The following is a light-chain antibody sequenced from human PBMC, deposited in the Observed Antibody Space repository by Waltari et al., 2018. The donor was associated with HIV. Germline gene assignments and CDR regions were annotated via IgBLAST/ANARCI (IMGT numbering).Light chain of an antibody. J-gene: IGLJ3*02. Sequence: QPALTQPASVSGSPGQSINFSRTATTHAVGSLNLVSLYQHHPGRAPKLIIYEVIKRPSVVSHRFSGSKAGNTTSLTISGLQAEDEADYYCCSFADTTTWVFGGGTKLTVL. CDR3: CSFADTTTWV. CDR1: THAVGSLNL. V-gene: IGLV2-23*02. CDR2: EVI.